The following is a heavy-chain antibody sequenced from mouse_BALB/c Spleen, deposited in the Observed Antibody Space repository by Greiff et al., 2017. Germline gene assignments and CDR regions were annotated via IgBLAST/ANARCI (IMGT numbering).Heavy chain of an antibody. CDR2: ISSGGSYT. D-gene: IGHD4-1*01. Sequence: EVHLVESGGDLVKPGGSLKLSCAASGFTFSSYGMSWVRQTPDKRLEWVATISSGGSYTYYPDSVKGRFTISRDNAKNTLYLQMSSLKSEDTAMYYCARQGKTGTTYFDYWGQGTTLTVSS. CDR3: ARQGKTGTTYFDY. J-gene: IGHJ2*01. V-gene: IGHV5-6*01. CDR1: GFTFSSYG.